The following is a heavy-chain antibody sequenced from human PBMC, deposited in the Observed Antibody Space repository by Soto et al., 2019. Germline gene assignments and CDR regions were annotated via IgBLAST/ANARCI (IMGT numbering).Heavy chain of an antibody. V-gene: IGHV1-18*01. CDR2: ISAYDGNT. Sequence: GASVKVSCKASGCTFTSYGMSWVRQAPVQVLEWMVCISAYDGNTKSAQKLQGRVTMTTDTSKRTAYMELRSLRSDDTAVYYCARDRPNDLWSGYQGDVDAPGHYYYYGMDVWGPGTTVTVSS. J-gene: IGHJ6*01. CDR3: ARDRPNDLWSGYQGDVDAPGHYYYYGMDV. D-gene: IGHD3-3*01. CDR1: GCTFTSYG.